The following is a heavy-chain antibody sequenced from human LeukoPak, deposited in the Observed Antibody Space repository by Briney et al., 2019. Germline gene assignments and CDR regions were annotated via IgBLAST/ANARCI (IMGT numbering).Heavy chain of an antibody. D-gene: IGHD2-2*01. CDR2: VNHSGYT. CDR3: ARQLYGSDY. Sequence: PSETLSLTCDVSGVSFSTYYWSWIRQSPEQGLEWIGEVNHSGYTNLNPSLKSRVTISVDTSKNQFSLKLSSVTAADTAVYYCARQLYGSDYWGQGTLVTVSS. CDR1: GVSFSTYY. J-gene: IGHJ4*02. V-gene: IGHV4-34*01.